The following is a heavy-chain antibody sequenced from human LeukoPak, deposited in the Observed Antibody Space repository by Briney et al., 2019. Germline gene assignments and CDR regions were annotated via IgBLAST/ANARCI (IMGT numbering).Heavy chain of an antibody. V-gene: IGHV3-43*02. Sequence: GGSLRLSCAASGFTFDDYAMHWVRQAPGKGLEWVSLISGDGGGTYYADSVKGRFTISRDNSKSTLYLQMNSLRAEDTAVYYCARSYNWFDPWGQGTLVTVSS. CDR2: ISGDGGGT. CDR3: ARSYNWFDP. J-gene: IGHJ5*02. CDR1: GFTFDDYA. D-gene: IGHD3-16*02.